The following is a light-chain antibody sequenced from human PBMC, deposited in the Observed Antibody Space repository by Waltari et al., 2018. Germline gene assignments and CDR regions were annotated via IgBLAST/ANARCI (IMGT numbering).Light chain of an antibody. CDR1: QTVSSSY. CDR2: GAT. V-gene: IGKV3-20*01. J-gene: IGKJ1*01. CDR3: QQYGTSPGT. Sequence: EIVLTQSPGTLSLSPGDRATLSCRASQTVSSSYLAWYQQKPGQPPRLLIYGATSRATGLPDRFRGSGSGTDFTLTISRLEREDFAVYHCQQYGTSPGTFGQGTKVEIK.